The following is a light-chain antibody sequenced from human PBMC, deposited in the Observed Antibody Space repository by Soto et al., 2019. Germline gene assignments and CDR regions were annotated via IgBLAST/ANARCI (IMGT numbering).Light chain of an antibody. CDR2: WAS. Sequence: DIVMTQSPDSLAVSLGERDTINCKSSQSVLYSSNNKNYLAWYQQKPGQTPNLLIYWASTRESGVPDRFSGSGSGTDFTLTISSLQAEDVAVYYCQQYYSTPHTCGQGTRLEIK. CDR3: QQYYSTPHT. V-gene: IGKV4-1*01. CDR1: QSVLYSSNNKNY. J-gene: IGKJ2*01.